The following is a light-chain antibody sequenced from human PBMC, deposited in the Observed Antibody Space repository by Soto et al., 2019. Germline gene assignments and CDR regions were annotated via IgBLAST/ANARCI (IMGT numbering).Light chain of an antibody. J-gene: IGKJ4*01. CDR2: AAS. Sequence: AIRMTQSPSSFSASTGDRVTITCRASQGISSYLACYQQKPGKAPKLLIYAASTLQSGVPSRFSGSRSVTDFTLTISCLQSEDFATYYCQQYYSYPLTFGGGTKVEIK. CDR3: QQYYSYPLT. V-gene: IGKV1-8*01. CDR1: QGISSY.